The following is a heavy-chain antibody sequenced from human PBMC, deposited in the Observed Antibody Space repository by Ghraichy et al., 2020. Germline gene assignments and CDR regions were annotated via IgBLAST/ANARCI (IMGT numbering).Heavy chain of an antibody. CDR1: GFTFSSYA. CDR3: ARVIVGATSFYYDYYGMDV. V-gene: IGHV3-21*01. J-gene: IGHJ6*02. D-gene: IGHD1-26*01. CDR2: ISGSGGRI. Sequence: GGSLRLSCSASGFTFSSYAMNWVRQAPGKGLEWVSAISGSGGRIYYADSVKGRFTISRDNAKNSLYLQINSLRAEDTAVYYCARVIVGATSFYYDYYGMDVWGQGTTVTVSS.